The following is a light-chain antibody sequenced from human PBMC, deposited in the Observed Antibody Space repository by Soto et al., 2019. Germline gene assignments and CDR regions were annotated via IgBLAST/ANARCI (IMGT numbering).Light chain of an antibody. J-gene: IGKJ1*01. CDR2: GAS. V-gene: IGKV3-20*01. CDR3: QQYGSSRT. Sequence: EIVLTQSPGTLSLSPGERATLSCRASQSVSSSYLAWYQQKPGQAPRLLIYGASSRATGIPDRFSGSGSGTYFTLTISRLEPEDFAVYYCQQYGSSRTFGPGTKVEIK. CDR1: QSVSSSY.